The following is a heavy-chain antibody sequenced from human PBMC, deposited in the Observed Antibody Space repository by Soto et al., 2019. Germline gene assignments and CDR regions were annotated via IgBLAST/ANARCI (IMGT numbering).Heavy chain of an antibody. V-gene: IGHV3-11*05. J-gene: IGHJ3*02. D-gene: IGHD3-9*01. CDR2: ISSSRSYT. CDR1: GFTFSDYY. Sequence: GGSLRLSCAASGFTFSDYYMSWIRQAPGKGLEWVSYISSSRSYTNNADSVKGRFTISRDNAKNSLYLQMNSLRAEDTAVYYCARDADILTGSDAFDIWGQGTMVTVSS. CDR3: ARDADILTGSDAFDI.